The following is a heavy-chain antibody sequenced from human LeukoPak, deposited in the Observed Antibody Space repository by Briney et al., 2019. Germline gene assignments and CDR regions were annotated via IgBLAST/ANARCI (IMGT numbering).Heavy chain of an antibody. CDR2: INPNSGGT. Sequence: GASVKVSCKASGYTFTGYYMHWVRQAPGQGLEWMGWINPNSGGTNYAQKFQGRVTMTRDTSISTAYMELGRLRSDDTAVYYCATSYYYDSSGYYYLFDYWGQGTLVTASS. D-gene: IGHD3-22*01. CDR1: GYTFTGYY. V-gene: IGHV1-2*02. J-gene: IGHJ4*02. CDR3: ATSYYYDSSGYYYLFDY.